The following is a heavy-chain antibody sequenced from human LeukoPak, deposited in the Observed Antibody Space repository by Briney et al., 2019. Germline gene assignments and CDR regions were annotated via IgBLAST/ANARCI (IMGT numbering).Heavy chain of an antibody. CDR2: FDPVDGET. Sequence: ASVKVSCKVSGYTLTELSMHWVRQAPGKGLESMGGFDPVDGETIYAQKFQGRVTMTEDTSTDTAYMELSSLRSEDTDVYYCATVFPYSSSWPVDYWGQGTLVTVSS. J-gene: IGHJ4*02. V-gene: IGHV1-24*01. D-gene: IGHD6-13*01. CDR3: ATVFPYSSSWPVDY. CDR1: GYTLTELS.